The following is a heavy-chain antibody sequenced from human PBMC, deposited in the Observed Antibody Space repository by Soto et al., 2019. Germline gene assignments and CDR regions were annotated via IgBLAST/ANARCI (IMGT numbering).Heavy chain of an antibody. J-gene: IGHJ4*02. CDR1: GGSISSSNW. CDR2: IYHSGST. Sequence: QVQLQESGPGLVKPSGTLSLTCAVSGGSISSSNWWSWVRQPPGKGLEWIGEIYHSGSTNYNPSLKSRATISVDKSKNQFSLKLSSVTAADTAVYYCARVPYMVRGVRVFDYWGQGTLVTVSS. D-gene: IGHD3-10*01. V-gene: IGHV4-4*02. CDR3: ARVPYMVRGVRVFDY.